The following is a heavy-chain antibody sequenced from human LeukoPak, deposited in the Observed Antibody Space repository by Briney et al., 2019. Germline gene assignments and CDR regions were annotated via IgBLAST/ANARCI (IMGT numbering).Heavy chain of an antibody. CDR3: ARPWENPGIDWFDP. D-gene: IGHD6-13*01. V-gene: IGHV1-2*02. Sequence: GASVRVSCKASGYTFTGYYMHWVRQAPGQGLEWMGWINPNSGGTNYAQKFQGRVTMTRDTSISTAYMELSRLRSDDTAVYYCARPWENPGIDWFDPWGQGTLVTVSS. CDR2: INPNSGGT. J-gene: IGHJ5*02. CDR1: GYTFTGYY.